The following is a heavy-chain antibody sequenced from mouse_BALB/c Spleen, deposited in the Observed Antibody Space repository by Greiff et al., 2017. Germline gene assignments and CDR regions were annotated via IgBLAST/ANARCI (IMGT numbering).Heavy chain of an antibody. CDR3: ARDNGHDYAMEG. CDR2: IRKKANGYTT. D-gene: IGHD1-1*01. CDR1: GFTFTDYY. J-gene: IGHJ4*01. Sequence: EVKLMESGGGLVQPGGSLRLSCATSGFTFTDYYMSWVRQPPGKALEWLGFIRKKANGYTTEYSASVKGRFTISRDNSQSLLYLQMNPLRAEDSATYYCARDNGHDYAMEGWGQGTSVTVSA. V-gene: IGHV7-3*02.